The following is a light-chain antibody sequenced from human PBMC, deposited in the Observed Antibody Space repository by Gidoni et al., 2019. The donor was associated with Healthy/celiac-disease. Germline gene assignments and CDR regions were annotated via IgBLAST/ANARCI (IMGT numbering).Light chain of an antibody. CDR3: QVWDSSSDHPV. J-gene: IGLJ3*02. Sequence: SYVLTQPPSVSVAPGQTARITCGGNNIGSQSVHWYQQQPGQAPVLVVYADSDRPSGIPERFSGSNSGNTATLTISRVEAGDEADYYCQVWDSSSDHPVFGGGTKLTVL. V-gene: IGLV3-21*02. CDR2: ADS. CDR1: NIGSQS.